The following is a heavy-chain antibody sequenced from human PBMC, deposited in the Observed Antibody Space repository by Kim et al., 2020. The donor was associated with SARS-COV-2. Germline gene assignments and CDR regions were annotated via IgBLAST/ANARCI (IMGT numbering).Heavy chain of an antibody. Sequence: GGSLRLSCAASGFTVGSNYLTWVRQAPGRGLVWVSVIYSGGTTYYGDSVRGRFTISRDNSKNTLNLQMNGLRAEDTAVYYCARLLRYFDSSIDYWGQGTL. V-gene: IGHV3-53*01. CDR3: ARLLRYFDSSIDY. CDR1: GFTVGSNY. J-gene: IGHJ4*02. D-gene: IGHD3-9*01. CDR2: IYSGGTT.